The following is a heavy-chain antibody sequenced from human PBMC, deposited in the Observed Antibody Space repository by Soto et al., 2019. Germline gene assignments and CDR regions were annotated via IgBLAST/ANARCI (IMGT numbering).Heavy chain of an antibody. V-gene: IGHV4-39*01. D-gene: IGHD3-16*01. Sequence: QLQLQESGPGLVKPSETLSLTCTVSGGSISSSSYYWGWIRQPPGKGLEWIGSIYYSGCTYYNPSLKSRVTISVDTSKNQFSLKLSSVTAADTAVYYCARHRWRALLGLLDYWGQGTLVTVSS. CDR3: ARHRWRALLGLLDY. CDR1: GGSISSSSYY. J-gene: IGHJ4*02. CDR2: IYYSGCT.